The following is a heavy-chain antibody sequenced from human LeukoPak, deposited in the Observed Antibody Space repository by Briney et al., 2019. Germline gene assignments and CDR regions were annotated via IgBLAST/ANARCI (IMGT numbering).Heavy chain of an antibody. J-gene: IGHJ4*02. CDR3: ARYQSLEMATGWRYFDY. D-gene: IGHD5-24*01. Sequence: ASVKVSCKASGHTFTSYYMHWVRQAPGQGLEWMGIINPSGGSTSYAQKFQGRVTMTRDTSTSTVYMELSSLRSEDTAVYYCARYQSLEMATGWRYFDYWGQGTLVTVSS. CDR1: GHTFTSYY. CDR2: INPSGGST. V-gene: IGHV1-46*01.